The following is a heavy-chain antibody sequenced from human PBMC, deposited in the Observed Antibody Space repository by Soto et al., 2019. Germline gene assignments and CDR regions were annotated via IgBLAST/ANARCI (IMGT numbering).Heavy chain of an antibody. Sequence: QVQLVESGGGVVQPGRSLRLSCAASGTFFTNYGMHWVRQAPGKGPEWVALIAHDGSRQYYRDSVKGRFTISRDNSKNTLYLQMNSLRVEDTAVYYCAKDHIPRGRSGALDMWGQGTMVTVSS. J-gene: IGHJ3*02. CDR3: AKDHIPRGRSGALDM. D-gene: IGHD3-16*01. CDR2: IAHDGSRQ. V-gene: IGHV3-30*18. CDR1: GTFFTNYG.